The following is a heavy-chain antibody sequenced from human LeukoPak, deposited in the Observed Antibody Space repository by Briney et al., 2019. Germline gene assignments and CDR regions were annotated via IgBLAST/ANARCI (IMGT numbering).Heavy chain of an antibody. D-gene: IGHD1-26*01. Sequence: GGSLRLSCAASGFTFSSYAMSWVRQAPGKGLEWVSAISGSGGSTYYADSVKGRFTISRDNSKNTLYLQMNSLRAEDTAMYYCASYFSGSYSFDFWGQGTLVTVSS. CDR2: ISGSGGST. V-gene: IGHV3-23*01. CDR3: ASYFSGSYSFDF. CDR1: GFTFSSYA. J-gene: IGHJ4*02.